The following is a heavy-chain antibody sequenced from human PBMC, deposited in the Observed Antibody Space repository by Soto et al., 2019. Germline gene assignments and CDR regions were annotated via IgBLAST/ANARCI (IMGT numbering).Heavy chain of an antibody. CDR2: IYWDDDK. V-gene: IGHV2-5*02. Sequence: QITLKESGPPLVRPAQNLTLTCAFSGFSLTTTHMGVSWIRQPPGKALEWLALIYWDDDKRYSPSLKNRLAISKDTSRNRVVLTITNMNPEDTGTYFCAHAGDYDLLSFDHWGPGTLVTVSS. CDR3: AHAGDYDLLSFDH. D-gene: IGHD4-17*01. CDR1: GFSLTTTHMG. J-gene: IGHJ4*02.